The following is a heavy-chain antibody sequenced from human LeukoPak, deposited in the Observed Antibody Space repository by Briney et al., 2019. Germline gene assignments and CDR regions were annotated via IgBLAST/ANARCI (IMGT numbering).Heavy chain of an antibody. J-gene: IGHJ4*02. D-gene: IGHD2-15*01. CDR3: ARGQCSGGSCYSH. V-gene: IGHV4-30-2*01. CDR2: IYHSGST. Sequence: SETLSLTCAVSGGSISSGGYSGSWIRQPPGKGLDGIGYIYHSGSTYYNPSLKSRVTISVDRSKNQFSLKLSSVTAADTAVYYCARGQCSGGSCYSHWGQGTLVTVSS. CDR1: GGSISSGGYS.